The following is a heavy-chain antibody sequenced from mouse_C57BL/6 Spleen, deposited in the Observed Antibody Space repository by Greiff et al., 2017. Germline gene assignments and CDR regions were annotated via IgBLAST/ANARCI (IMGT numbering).Heavy chain of an antibody. CDR3: ARDSGELRGFDY. V-gene: IGHV5-16*01. J-gene: IGHJ2*01. Sequence: EVMLVESEGGLVQPGSSMKLSCTASGFTFSDYYMAWVRQVPEKGLEWVANINYDGSSTSYLDSLKSRFIISRDNAKNILYLQMSSLKSENTATYYCARDSGELRGFDYWGQGTTLTVSS. D-gene: IGHD1-1*01. CDR1: GFTFSDYY. CDR2: INYDGSST.